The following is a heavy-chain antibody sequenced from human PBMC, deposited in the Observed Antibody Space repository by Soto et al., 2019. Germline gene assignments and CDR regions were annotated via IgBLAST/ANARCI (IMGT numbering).Heavy chain of an antibody. CDR1: GFTFSTYA. CDR2: TSYDGGAT. CDR3: ERLGVSSNSDY. V-gene: IGHV3-23*01. J-gene: IGHJ4*02. Sequence: GGSLRLSCAASGFTFSTYAMSWVRQAPGKGLEWVSSTSYDGGATYYADSVKGRFTFSRDNSRDTLYLQMNSLRADDTAVYYCERLGVSSNSDYWGQGTLVTVSS. D-gene: IGHD7-27*01.